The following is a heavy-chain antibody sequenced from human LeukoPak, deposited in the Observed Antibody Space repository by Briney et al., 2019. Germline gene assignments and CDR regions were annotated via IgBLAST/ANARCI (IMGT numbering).Heavy chain of an antibody. V-gene: IGHV1-69*02. CDR2: IIPILGIA. D-gene: IGHD5-12*01. Sequence: GSSVKVSCKASGGTFSSYTISWVRQAPGQGLEWMGRIIPILGIANYAQKFQGRVMIAADKSTSTAYMELSSLRSEDTAVYYCARAFSGYDYDYWGQGTLVTVSS. CDR1: GGTFSSYT. CDR3: ARAFSGYDYDY. J-gene: IGHJ4*02.